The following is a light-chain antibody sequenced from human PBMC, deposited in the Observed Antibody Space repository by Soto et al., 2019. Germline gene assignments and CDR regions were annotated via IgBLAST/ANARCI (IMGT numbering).Light chain of an antibody. V-gene: IGLV2-23*02. Sequence: QSALTQPASVSGSPGQSITISCTGTSSDVGSYNLVSWYQQHPGKAPKLMIYEVSKRPSGVSNRFSGSKSSNTASLTISGLQAEDEADYYCCSYAGSSTVVFGGGTQLTVL. CDR1: SSDVGSYNL. CDR3: CSYAGSSTVV. J-gene: IGLJ2*01. CDR2: EVS.